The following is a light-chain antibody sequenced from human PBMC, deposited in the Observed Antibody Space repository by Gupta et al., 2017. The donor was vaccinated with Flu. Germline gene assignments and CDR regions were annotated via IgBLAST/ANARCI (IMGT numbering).Light chain of an antibody. CDR3: QQYGSSPRT. V-gene: IGKV3-20*01. CDR1: QSVSSSY. CDR2: GAS. Sequence: EIVLTPSPGTLSLSPGERATLSCRASQSVSSSYLAWYQQKPGQAPRLLIYGASSRATGIPDRFSGSGSGTDFTLTISRLEPEDFAVYYCQQYGSSPRTFDQGTKVEIK. J-gene: IGKJ1*01.